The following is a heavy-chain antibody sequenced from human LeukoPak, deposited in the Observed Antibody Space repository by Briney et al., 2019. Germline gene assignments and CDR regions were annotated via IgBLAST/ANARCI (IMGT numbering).Heavy chain of an antibody. V-gene: IGHV4-30-4*01. D-gene: IGHD7-27*01. CDR1: GYSIGTGDSY. Sequence: PSQTLSLTSHVPGYSIGTGDSYRCWIRQPPGKGLEWIGYIYYSGRTYFNPSLKSRVTISLDTSNNQFSLELSSVTAADTAVYVSATRHYWSNRGCYYFDSGGQGNLVTVSS. CDR2: IYYSGRT. J-gene: IGHJ4*02. CDR3: ATRHYWSNRGCYYFDS.